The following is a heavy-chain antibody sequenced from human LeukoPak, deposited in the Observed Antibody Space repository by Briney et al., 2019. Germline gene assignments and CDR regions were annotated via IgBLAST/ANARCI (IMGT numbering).Heavy chain of an antibody. Sequence: ASVKVSCKASGYTFTGYYMHWVRQAPGQGLEWMGIINPSGGSTSYAQKFQGRVTMTRDMSTSTVYMELSSLRSEDTAVYYCARGKGPDSYGSLTDYWGQGTLVTVSS. D-gene: IGHD5-18*01. CDR3: ARGKGPDSYGSLTDY. J-gene: IGHJ4*02. CDR2: INPSGGST. CDR1: GYTFTGYY. V-gene: IGHV1-46*01.